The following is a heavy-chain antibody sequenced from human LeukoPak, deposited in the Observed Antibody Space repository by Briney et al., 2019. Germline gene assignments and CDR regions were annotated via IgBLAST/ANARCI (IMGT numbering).Heavy chain of an antibody. Sequence: PSGTLSLTCTVSGGSISSYYWSWIRQPPGKGLEWIGYIYYSGSTNYNPSLKSRVTISVDTSKNQFSLKLSSVTAADTAVYCCARHQEIAAAGTLDYWGQGTLVTVSS. V-gene: IGHV4-59*08. J-gene: IGHJ4*02. CDR2: IYYSGST. D-gene: IGHD6-13*01. CDR1: GGSISSYY. CDR3: ARHQEIAAAGTLDY.